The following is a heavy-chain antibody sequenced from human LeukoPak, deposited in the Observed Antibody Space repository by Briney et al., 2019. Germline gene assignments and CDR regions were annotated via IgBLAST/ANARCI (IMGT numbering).Heavy chain of an antibody. CDR3: ARDRSRGAGYFGY. CDR2: IIPIFGTA. V-gene: IGHV1-69*05. Sequence: ASVKVSCKASGGTFSSYAISWVRQAPGQGLEWMGGIIPIFGTANYAQKFQGRVTITTDTSTSTAYMELRSLRSDDTAVYYCARDRSRGAGYFGYWGQGTLVTVSS. J-gene: IGHJ4*02. D-gene: IGHD6-13*01. CDR1: GGTFSSYA.